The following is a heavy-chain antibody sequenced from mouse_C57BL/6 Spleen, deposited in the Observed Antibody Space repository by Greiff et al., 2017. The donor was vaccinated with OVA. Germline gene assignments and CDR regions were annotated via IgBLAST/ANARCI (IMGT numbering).Heavy chain of an antibody. D-gene: IGHD1-1*01. CDR3: ASHYYGSSYWYFDV. CDR1: GFTFSSYT. J-gene: IGHJ1*03. V-gene: IGHV5-9*01. CDR2: ISGGGGNT. Sequence: EVKLVESGGGLVKPGGSLKLSCAASGFTFSSYTMSWVRQTPEKRLEWVATISGGGGNTYYPDSVKCRFTISRDNAKNTLYLQMSSLRAEDTALYYCASHYYGSSYWYFDVWGTGTTVTVSS.